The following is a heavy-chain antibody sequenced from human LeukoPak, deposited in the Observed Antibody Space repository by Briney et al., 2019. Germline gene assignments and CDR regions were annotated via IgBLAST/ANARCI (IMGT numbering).Heavy chain of an antibody. CDR3: ARDIAYDSSGYYSPHFDY. D-gene: IGHD3-22*01. J-gene: IGHJ4*02. CDR2: INSDGSST. CDR1: GFTFSSFW. V-gene: IGHV3-74*01. Sequence: GGSLRLSCAASGFTFSSFWMHWVRQAPGKGLVWVSQINSDGSSTSYADSVKGRFTISRDNSKNTLYLQMNSLRAEDMAVYYCARDIAYDSSGYYSPHFDYWGQGTLVTVSS.